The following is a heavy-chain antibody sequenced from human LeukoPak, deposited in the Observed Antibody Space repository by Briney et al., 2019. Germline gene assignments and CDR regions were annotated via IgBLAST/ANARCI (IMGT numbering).Heavy chain of an antibody. J-gene: IGHJ5*02. Sequence: GGSLRLSCAASGFTFSTYSMNWVRQAPGKGLEWVAYISSRSSATYYADSVKGRFTISRDNAKNSLYLQLNSLRDEDTAVYYCARGTGDPQRFDPWGQGTLVTVSS. CDR2: ISSRSSAT. CDR1: GFTFSTYS. CDR3: ARGTGDPQRFDP. V-gene: IGHV3-48*02. D-gene: IGHD4-17*01.